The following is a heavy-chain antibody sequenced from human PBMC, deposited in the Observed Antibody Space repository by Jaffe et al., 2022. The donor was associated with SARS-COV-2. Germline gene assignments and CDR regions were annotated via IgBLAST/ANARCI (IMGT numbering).Heavy chain of an antibody. CDR1: GFTFDDYA. D-gene: IGHD3-3*01. CDR2: ISWNSGSI. J-gene: IGHJ6*02. Sequence: EVQLVESGGGLVQPGRSLRLSCAASGFTFDDYAMHWVRQAPGKGLEWVSGISWNSGSIGYADSVKGRFTISRDNAKNSLYLQMNSLRAEDTALYYCAKGHYDFWSYGMDVWGQGTTVTVSS. CDR3: AKGHYDFWSYGMDV. V-gene: IGHV3-9*01.